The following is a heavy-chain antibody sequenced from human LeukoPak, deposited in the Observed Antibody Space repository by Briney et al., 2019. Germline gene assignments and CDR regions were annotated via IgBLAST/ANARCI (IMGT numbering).Heavy chain of an antibody. CDR1: GGSICSSNW. D-gene: IGHD2-2*01. Sequence: SGTLSLTCAVSGGSICSSNWWSWVRRPPGKGLEWIGEIYHSGGTNYNPSLKSRVTISVDKSNNQFSLKLSSVTAADTAVYYCARITGRGYCTSSSCRGAWFDPWGQGTLVTVSS. CDR3: ARITGRGYCTSSSCRGAWFDP. V-gene: IGHV4-4*02. J-gene: IGHJ5*02. CDR2: IYHSGGT.